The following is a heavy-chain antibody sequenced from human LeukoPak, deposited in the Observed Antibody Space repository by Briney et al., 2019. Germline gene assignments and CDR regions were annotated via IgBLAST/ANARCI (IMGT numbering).Heavy chain of an antibody. CDR3: AKAFRFGGAHFFDY. CDR1: GFTFSIYA. Sequence: GGSLRLSCAASGFTFSIYAMSWVRQAPGKGLEWVSAIGDTTYYADSVEGRFTISRDNSKNTLYLQMNSLRAEDAAIYYCAKAFRFGGAHFFDYWGQGTLVTVS. V-gene: IGHV3-23*01. CDR2: IGDTT. D-gene: IGHD3-16*01. J-gene: IGHJ4*01.